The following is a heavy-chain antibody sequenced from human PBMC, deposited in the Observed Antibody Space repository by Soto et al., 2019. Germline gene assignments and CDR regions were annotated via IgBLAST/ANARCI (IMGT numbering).Heavy chain of an antibody. V-gene: IGHV1-2*02. CDR1: GYTFTDYY. Sequence: QVQLVQSGAEVKKPGASVKVSCKASGYTFTDYYMHWVRQAPGKGLGWMGWINPNSGGTNYAQKFQGRVTMTRDTSISTAYMELNRLRSDDTAVYYCARDQSPSSGWPGMDVWGQGTTVTVSS. CDR3: ARDQSPSSGWPGMDV. D-gene: IGHD6-19*01. J-gene: IGHJ6*02. CDR2: INPNSGGT.